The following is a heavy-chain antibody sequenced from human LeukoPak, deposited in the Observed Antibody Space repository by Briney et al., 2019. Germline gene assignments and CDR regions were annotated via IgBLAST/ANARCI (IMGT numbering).Heavy chain of an antibody. CDR3: ARAEWELLSWFDP. J-gene: IGHJ5*02. D-gene: IGHD1-26*01. V-gene: IGHV1-69*13. CDR1: GGTFSSYA. CDR2: IIPIFGTA. Sequence: GASVTVSCTASGGTFSSYAISWVRQAPGQGLEWMGGIIPIFGTANYAQKFQGRVTITADESTSTAYMELSSLRSEDTAVYYCARAEWELLSWFDPWGQGTLVTVSS.